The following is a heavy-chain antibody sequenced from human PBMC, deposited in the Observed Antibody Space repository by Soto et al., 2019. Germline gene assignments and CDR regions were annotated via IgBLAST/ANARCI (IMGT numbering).Heavy chain of an antibody. CDR2: IWYDGSNK. CDR1: GFTFSSYG. D-gene: IGHD2-2*01. CDR3: ARDSGIVVVPAATFDD. V-gene: IGHV3-33*01. Sequence: GGSLRLSCAASGFTFSSYGMHWVRQAPGKGLEWVAVIWYDGSNKYYADSVKGRFTISRDNSKNTLYLQMNSLRAEDTAVYYCARDSGIVVVPAATFDDWGQGTLVTVSS. J-gene: IGHJ4*02.